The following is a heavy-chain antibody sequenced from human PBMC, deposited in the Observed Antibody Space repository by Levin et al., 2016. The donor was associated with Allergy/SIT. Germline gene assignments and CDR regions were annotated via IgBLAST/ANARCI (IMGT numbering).Heavy chain of an antibody. CDR3: ARGDGDQGAFDY. Sequence: GGSLRLSCAASGFTFSSYSMNWVRQAPGKGLEWVSSISSSSSYIYYADSVKGRFTISRDNAKNSLYLQMNSLRAEDTAVYYCARGDGDQGAFDYWGQGTLVTVSS. CDR1: GFTFSSYS. CDR2: ISSSSSYI. J-gene: IGHJ4*02. D-gene: IGHD2-21*02. V-gene: IGHV3-21*01.